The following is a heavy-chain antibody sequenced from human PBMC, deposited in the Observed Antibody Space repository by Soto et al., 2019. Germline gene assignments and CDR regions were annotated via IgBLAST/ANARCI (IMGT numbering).Heavy chain of an antibody. V-gene: IGHV3-30-3*01. CDR2: ISYDGSNK. J-gene: IGHJ4*02. CDR3: ARDSHYYDSRCIDY. Sequence: GGSLRLSCAASGFTFSSYAMHWVRQAPGKGLEWVAVISYDGSNKYYADSVKGRFTISRDNSKNTLYLQMNSLRAEDTAVYYCARDSHYYDSRCIDYWGQGTLVTVSS. CDR1: GFTFSSYA. D-gene: IGHD3-22*01.